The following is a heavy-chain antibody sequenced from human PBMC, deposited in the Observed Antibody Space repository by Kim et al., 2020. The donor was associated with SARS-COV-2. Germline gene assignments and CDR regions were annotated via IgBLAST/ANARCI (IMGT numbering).Heavy chain of an antibody. D-gene: IGHD3-16*01. CDR3: AKVATSPRPRVVWGFDS. CDR2: ITSSGVST. V-gene: IGHV3-23*01. J-gene: IGHJ4*02. Sequence: ECVSSITSSGVSTSYVHSVKGRFTISRDNYRNTLFLQMNTLRAEDTALYYCAKVATSPRPRVVWGFDSWGQGTLVTVSS.